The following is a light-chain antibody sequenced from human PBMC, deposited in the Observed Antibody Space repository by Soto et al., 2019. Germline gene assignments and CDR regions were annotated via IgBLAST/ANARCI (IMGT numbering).Light chain of an antibody. CDR1: QSVSSN. V-gene: IGKV3-15*01. CDR2: DAY. Sequence: EIVITPSPATLSVSPGARSTLSGRASQSVSSNLAWHQQTPGQAPRILMYDAYTRATGISDRFSGSGSGTEFTLNISSLKSEECAVDEGQQSHNWPITCGQGTRRELK. J-gene: IGKJ5*01. CDR3: QQSHNWPIT.